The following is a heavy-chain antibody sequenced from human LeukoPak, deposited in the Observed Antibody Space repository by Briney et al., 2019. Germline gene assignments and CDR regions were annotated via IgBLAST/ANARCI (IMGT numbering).Heavy chain of an antibody. J-gene: IGHJ4*02. D-gene: IGHD2-21*02. CDR3: ARARGYCAADCSRYAFDY. CDR1: GFTFSSYT. V-gene: IGHV3-23*01. CDR2: ISNSGRNT. Sequence: GGSLTLSCAASGFTFSSYTMSWVRQAPGKGLEWVSTISNSGRNTFYTDSVKGRFTISRDNSKNTRYLQMNSLRAGGTAVYSCARARGYCAADCSRYAFDYWGQGTLVTVSS.